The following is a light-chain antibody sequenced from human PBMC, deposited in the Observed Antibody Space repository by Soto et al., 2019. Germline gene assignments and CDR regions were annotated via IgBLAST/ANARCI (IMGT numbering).Light chain of an antibody. V-gene: IGKV3-20*01. CDR2: STS. J-gene: IGKJ1*01. Sequence: EKFLTQSPGTLSLSPGERATLSCRASQTVSSSYLAWYQQKPGQAPRLLIYSTSSRAIGVPDRFSGSGSGTEFTLTISRLEPEDFAVYYCQQYGSSPLTFGQGTKVEIK. CDR1: QTVSSSY. CDR3: QQYGSSPLT.